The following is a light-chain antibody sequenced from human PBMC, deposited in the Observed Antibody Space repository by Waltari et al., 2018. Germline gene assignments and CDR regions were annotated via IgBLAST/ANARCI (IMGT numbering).Light chain of an antibody. Sequence: QAVVTQAPSLTVFPGGTVTLTCGSSTGAVTSGHYPYWFPQKPGQAPRTLIYDTSNKHSWTPARFSGSLLGGKAALTLSGAQPEDEAEYYCLLSYSGARVVFGGGTKLTVL. V-gene: IGLV7-46*01. J-gene: IGLJ2*01. CDR3: LLSYSGARVV. CDR2: DTS. CDR1: TGAVTSGHY.